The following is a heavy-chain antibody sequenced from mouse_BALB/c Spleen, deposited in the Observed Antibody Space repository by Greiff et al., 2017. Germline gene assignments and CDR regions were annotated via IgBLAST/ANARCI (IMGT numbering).Heavy chain of an antibody. J-gene: IGHJ4*01. V-gene: IGHV1S56*01. CDR1: GYTFTSYY. D-gene: IGHD2-4*01. CDR2: IYPGNVNT. Sequence: QVQLQQSGPELVKPGASVRISCKASGYTFTSYYIHWVKQRPGQGLEWIGWIYPGNVNTKYNEKFKGKATLTADKSSSTAYMQLSSLTSEDSAVYFCARDDYDRYAMDYWGQGTSVTVSA. CDR3: ARDDYDRYAMDY.